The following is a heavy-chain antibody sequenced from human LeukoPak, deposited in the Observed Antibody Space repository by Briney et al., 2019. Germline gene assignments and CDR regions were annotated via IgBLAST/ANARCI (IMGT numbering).Heavy chain of an antibody. J-gene: IGHJ4*02. D-gene: IGHD3-16*01. CDR3: ARVRYRLAETYIDY. CDR1: GYTFTGYY. CDR2: INPNSGGT. V-gene: IGHV1-2*02. Sequence: ASVKVSCKASGYTFTGYYMHWVRQAPGQGLEWMGWINPNSGGTYYAQKFQGRVTMTSDTSISTAYMELSRLRSDDTAVYYCARVRYRLAETYIDYWGQGTLVTVSS.